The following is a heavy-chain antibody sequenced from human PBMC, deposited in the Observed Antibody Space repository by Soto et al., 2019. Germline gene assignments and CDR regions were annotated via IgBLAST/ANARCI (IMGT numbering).Heavy chain of an antibody. J-gene: IGHJ4*02. D-gene: IGHD3-22*01. Sequence: TSEILSLTCAVYGGSFSGYYWSWIRQPPGKGLEWIGEINHSGSTNYNPSLKSRVTIPVDTSKNQFSLKLSSVTAADTAVYYCAASGDYYDSSGYPTPAIDYWGQGTLVTVSS. V-gene: IGHV4-34*01. CDR2: INHSGST. CDR3: AASGDYYDSSGYPTPAIDY. CDR1: GGSFSGYY.